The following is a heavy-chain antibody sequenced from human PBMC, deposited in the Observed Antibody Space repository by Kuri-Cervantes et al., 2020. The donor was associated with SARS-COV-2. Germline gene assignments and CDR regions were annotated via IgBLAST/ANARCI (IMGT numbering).Heavy chain of an antibody. CDR3: VRDGYGDYVDY. CDR2: VSGYNGHT. D-gene: IGHD2-21*01. J-gene: IGHJ4*02. Sequence: ASVKVSCKASGYTFTSSGISWVRQAPGQGLEWMGWVSGYNGHTNYAQKLQGRVTMTTDTSTTTAYMELRSLRSDDTVVFYCVRDGYGDYVDYWGQGTLVTVSS. CDR1: GYTFTSSG. V-gene: IGHV1-18*04.